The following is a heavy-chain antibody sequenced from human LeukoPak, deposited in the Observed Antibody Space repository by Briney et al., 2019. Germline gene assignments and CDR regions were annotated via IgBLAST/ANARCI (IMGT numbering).Heavy chain of an antibody. V-gene: IGHV1-18*04. CDR2: ISAYNGNT. D-gene: IGHD3-9*01. J-gene: IGHJ4*02. CDR1: GYTFTSYY. CDR3: ARKYYDILDDDY. Sequence: ASVKVSCKASGYTFTSYYMHWVRQAPGQGLEWMGWISAYNGNTNYAQKLQGRVTMTTDTSTSTAYMELRSLRSDDTAVYYCARKYYDILDDDYWGQGTLVTVSS.